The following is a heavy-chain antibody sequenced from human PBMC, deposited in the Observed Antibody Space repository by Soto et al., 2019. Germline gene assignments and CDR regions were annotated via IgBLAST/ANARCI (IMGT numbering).Heavy chain of an antibody. CDR3: ARADCTGAYCYSWPFNYGVDV. CDR1: GFTFNTYG. CDR2: IWYDGSNK. Sequence: QVQLVESGGGVVQPGGSPRLSCTTSGFTFNTYGMHWVRQAPGKGLEWVAIIWYDGSNKYYADSVKGRFTISRDNSKNTLYLQMNSLRTEDKALYHCARADCTGAYCYSWPFNYGVDVWGQGATVTVSS. J-gene: IGHJ6*02. D-gene: IGHD2-15*01. V-gene: IGHV3-33*08.